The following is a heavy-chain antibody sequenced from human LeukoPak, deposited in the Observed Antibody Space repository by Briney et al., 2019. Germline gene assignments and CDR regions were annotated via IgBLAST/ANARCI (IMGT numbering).Heavy chain of an antibody. Sequence: PGGSLRLSCAASGFTSSSYEMNWVRQAPGKGLEWVSHISSSGSTIYYADSVKGRFTISRDNAKNSLYLQMNSLRAEDTAIYYCARGGCAAAGCGMDVWGQGTTVTVSS. CDR2: ISSSGSTI. CDR1: GFTSSSYE. CDR3: ARGGCAAAGCGMDV. D-gene: IGHD6-13*01. J-gene: IGHJ6*02. V-gene: IGHV3-48*03.